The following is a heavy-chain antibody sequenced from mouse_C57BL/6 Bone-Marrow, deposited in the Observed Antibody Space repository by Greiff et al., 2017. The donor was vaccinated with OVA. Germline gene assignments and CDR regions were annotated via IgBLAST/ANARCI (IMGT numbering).Heavy chain of an antibody. CDR3: ARRMFYWYFDV. J-gene: IGHJ1*03. CDR1: GYAFTNYL. V-gene: IGHV1-54*01. CDR2: LNPGSGGT. Sequence: QVQLQQSGAELVRPGTSVKVSCKASGYAFTNYLIEWVKQRPGQGLEWIGVLNPGSGGTNYNEKFKGKATLTADKSSSTAYMQLSSLTSEDAAVYFCARRMFYWYFDVWGTGTTVTVSS.